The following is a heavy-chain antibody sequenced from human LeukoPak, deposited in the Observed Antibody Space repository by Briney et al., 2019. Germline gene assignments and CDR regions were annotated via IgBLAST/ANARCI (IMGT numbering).Heavy chain of an antibody. CDR3: ASTSAGEYYYGMDV. Sequence: SVKVSCKASGGTFSSYAISWVRQAPGQGIEWMGGIIPIFGTANYAQKFQGRVTITADKSTSTAYMELSSLRSEDTAVYYCASTSAGEYYYGMDVWGKGTTVTVSS. CDR1: GGTFSSYA. CDR2: IIPIFGTA. J-gene: IGHJ6*04. V-gene: IGHV1-69*06. D-gene: IGHD3-10*01.